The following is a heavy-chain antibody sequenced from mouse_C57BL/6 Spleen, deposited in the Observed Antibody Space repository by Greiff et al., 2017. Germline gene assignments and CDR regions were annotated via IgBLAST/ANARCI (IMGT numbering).Heavy chain of an antibody. CDR2: IRSKSNNYAT. Sequence: EVQLVESGGGLVQPKGSLKLPCAASGFSFNTYAMNWVRQAPGKGLEWVARIRSKSNNYATYYADSVKDRFTISRDDSESMLYLQMNNLKTEDTAMYYCVRHEDYYGSSYGWYFDGCGTGTTVTVSS. CDR1: GFSFNTYA. D-gene: IGHD1-1*01. J-gene: IGHJ1*03. CDR3: VRHEDYYGSSYGWYFDG. V-gene: IGHV10-1*01.